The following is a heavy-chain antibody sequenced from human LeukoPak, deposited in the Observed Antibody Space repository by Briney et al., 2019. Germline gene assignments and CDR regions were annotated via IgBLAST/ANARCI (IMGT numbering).Heavy chain of an antibody. V-gene: IGHV4-59*08. CDR3: ARIAYCGGGSCYWDN. CDR2: IYYSGST. Sequence: SETLSLTCIVSGGSISPYYWSWIRQPPGSGLEWIAYIYYSGSTSYNPSLKSRVAISVDTSNNEVSLKLSSVTAADTAVYYCARIAYCGGGSCYWDNGGKGTRVTVPS. J-gene: IGHJ4*02. CDR1: GGSISPYY. D-gene: IGHD2-15*01.